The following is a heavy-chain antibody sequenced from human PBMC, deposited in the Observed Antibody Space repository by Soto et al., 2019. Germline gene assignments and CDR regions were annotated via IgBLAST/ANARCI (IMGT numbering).Heavy chain of an antibody. CDR2: ISAYNGNT. CDR1: GYSFTNYG. CDR3: ARDRGVAPPVAGNTHYYYSMDV. D-gene: IGHD6-19*01. J-gene: IGHJ6*03. Sequence: QDQLVQSGVEVKKPGASVKVSCKASGYSFTNYGITWVRQAPGQGFEWMGWISAYNGNTNYAQKFQGRVTMTTDASTSTAYLEFRSLRSDDTAVYYCARDRGVAPPVAGNTHYYYSMDVWGKGTTVTVSS. V-gene: IGHV1-18*01.